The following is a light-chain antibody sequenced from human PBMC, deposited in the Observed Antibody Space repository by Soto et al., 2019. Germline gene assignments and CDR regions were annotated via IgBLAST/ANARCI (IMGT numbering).Light chain of an antibody. CDR1: SSDVGGYNY. Sequence: QSALTQPASVSGSPGQSITISCTGTSSDVGGYNYVSWYQQYPGKAPKLMIYEVSNRPSGVSNRFSGSKSGNTASLTISGLQAEDEADYYCSSYTSNSTLPYVFGTGTKVTV. CDR3: SSYTSNSTLPYV. V-gene: IGLV2-14*01. CDR2: EVS. J-gene: IGLJ1*01.